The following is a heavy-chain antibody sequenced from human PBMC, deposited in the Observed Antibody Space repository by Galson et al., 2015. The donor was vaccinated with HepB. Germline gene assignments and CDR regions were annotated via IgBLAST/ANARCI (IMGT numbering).Heavy chain of an antibody. V-gene: IGHV1-2*04. J-gene: IGHJ6*02. CDR3: ARGPGYCSGGSCYSVGDGMDV. CDR1: GYTFTGYY. D-gene: IGHD2-15*01. Sequence: SVKVSCKASGYTFTGYYMHWVRQAPGQGLEWMGWINPNSGGTNYAQKFQGWVTMTRDTSISTAYMELSRLRSDDTAVYYCARGPGYCSGGSCYSVGDGMDVWGQGTTVTVSS. CDR2: INPNSGGT.